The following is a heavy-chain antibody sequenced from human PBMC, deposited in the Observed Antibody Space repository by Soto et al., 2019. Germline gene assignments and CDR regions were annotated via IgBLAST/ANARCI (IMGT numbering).Heavy chain of an antibody. CDR1: GFTFSSYG. J-gene: IGHJ3*02. V-gene: IGHV3-30*18. Sequence: GGSLRLSCAASGFTFSSYGMHWVRQAPGKGLEWVAVISYDGSNKYYADSVKGRFTISRDNSKNTLYLQMNSLRAEDTAVYYCAKDHVFHRGWTPSYAFDIWGQGTMVTVSS. CDR2: ISYDGSNK. CDR3: AKDHVFHRGWTPSYAFDI. D-gene: IGHD2-15*01.